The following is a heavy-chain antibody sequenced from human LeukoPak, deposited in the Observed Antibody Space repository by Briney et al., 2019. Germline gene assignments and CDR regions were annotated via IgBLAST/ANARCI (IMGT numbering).Heavy chain of an antibody. Sequence: GGSLRLSCAASAFTFSTYNMAWVRQVPGKGLEWFSAISGSGDSTYYADSVKGRFTISRDNSKNTLYLQMNSLRAEDTAVYYCARDSSGPMWFDPWGQGTLVTVSS. CDR2: ISGSGDST. CDR1: AFTFSTYN. V-gene: IGHV3-23*01. CDR3: ARDSSGPMWFDP. D-gene: IGHD3-22*01. J-gene: IGHJ5*02.